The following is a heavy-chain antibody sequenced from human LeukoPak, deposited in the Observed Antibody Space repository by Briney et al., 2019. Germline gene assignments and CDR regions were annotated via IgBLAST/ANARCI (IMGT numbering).Heavy chain of an antibody. D-gene: IGHD6-13*01. CDR2: ISAYNGNT. J-gene: IGHJ6*02. CDR3: ASSSRGYYYYGMDV. CDR1: GYTXTSYG. V-gene: IGHV1-18*01. Sequence: ASVKVSCKASGYTXTSYGISWVRQAPGQGLEWMGWISAYNGNTNYAQKLQGRVTMTTDTSTSTAYMELRSLRSDDTAVYYCASSSRGYYYYGMDVWGQGTTVTVSS.